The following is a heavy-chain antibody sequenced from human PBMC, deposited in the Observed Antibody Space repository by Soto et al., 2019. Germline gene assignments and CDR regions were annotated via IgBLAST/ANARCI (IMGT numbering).Heavy chain of an antibody. CDR2: ISSSGTII. V-gene: IGHV3-48*01. CDR1: GFIFTSYA. CDR3: ASFSPMTDGYY. D-gene: IGHD4-17*01. Sequence: GGSLRLSCAASGFIFTSYAINWVRQAPGKGLEWVSYISSSGTIIYYADSVKGRFTISRDNAKNSLYLQMNSLRAEDTAVYYCASFSPMTDGYYWGQGTLVTVSS. J-gene: IGHJ4*02.